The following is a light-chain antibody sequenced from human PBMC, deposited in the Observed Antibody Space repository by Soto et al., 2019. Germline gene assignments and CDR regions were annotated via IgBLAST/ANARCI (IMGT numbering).Light chain of an antibody. J-gene: IGKJ2*01. Sequence: DIQMTQSPSSLSASVGDRVTITCRASQDISNFLAWYQQKRGKVPKLLVYDASTLQSGVPTRFSGSGSGTHFTLTISSLQPEDGASYYCQAYNSLLYTFGQGTKLEIK. V-gene: IGKV1-27*01. CDR2: DAS. CDR3: QAYNSLLYT. CDR1: QDISNF.